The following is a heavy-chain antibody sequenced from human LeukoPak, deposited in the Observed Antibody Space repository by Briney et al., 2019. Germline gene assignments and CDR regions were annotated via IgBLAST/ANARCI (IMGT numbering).Heavy chain of an antibody. V-gene: IGHV3-23*01. CDR2: VTRNGDTT. Sequence: GGTLRLSCVASGFTFRSYAMSWVRQAPGKGLEWVSAVTRNGDTTYYADSVKGRFTISRDNSKNTLYLQMNSLRAEDTAVYYCAKDRNQYFDPNFDYWGQGTLVTVSS. D-gene: IGHD3-9*01. J-gene: IGHJ4*02. CDR1: GFTFRSYA. CDR3: AKDRNQYFDPNFDY.